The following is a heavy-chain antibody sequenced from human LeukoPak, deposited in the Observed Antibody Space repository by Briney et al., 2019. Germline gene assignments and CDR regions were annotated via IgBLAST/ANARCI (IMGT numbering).Heavy chain of an antibody. D-gene: IGHD1-26*01. V-gene: IGHV3-23*01. Sequence: GGSLRLSCAASGFTFSSYAMTWVRQAPGKGLEWVSTISGSGGSTYSADSVKGRFTISRDNSKNTLYLQINSLRAEDTAVYYCAKERPPREGAYFDYWGQGILVTVSS. CDR2: ISGSGGST. CDR1: GFTFSSYA. J-gene: IGHJ4*02. CDR3: AKERPPREGAYFDY.